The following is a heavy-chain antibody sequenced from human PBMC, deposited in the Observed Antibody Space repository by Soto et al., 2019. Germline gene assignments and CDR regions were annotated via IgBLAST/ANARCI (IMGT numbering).Heavy chain of an antibody. CDR3: AKQDRAAGEDY. V-gene: IGHV5-51*01. Sequence: VEALKISCKGSGYTFTNYWIAWVRQMPGKGLEWMGIIYPADSDTRYSPSFQGQVTISADKSISTAYVQWSSLKASDTAMYYCAKQDRAAGEDYWGQGTPVTVSS. D-gene: IGHD6-13*01. CDR2: IYPADSDT. J-gene: IGHJ4*02. CDR1: GYTFTNYW.